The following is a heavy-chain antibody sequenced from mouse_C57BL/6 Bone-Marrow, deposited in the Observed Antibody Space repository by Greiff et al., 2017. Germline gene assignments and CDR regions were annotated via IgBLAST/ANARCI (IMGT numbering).Heavy chain of an antibody. CDR1: GYTFTDYY. CDR2: INPYNGGT. V-gene: IGHV1-19*01. Sequence: VQLQQSGPVLVKPGASVKMSCKASGYTFTDYYMNWVKQSHGKSLEWIGVINPYNGGTSYNQKFKGKATLTGDKSSSTDYMELNSLTSEDSAVYYCARPYYYGSPWFAYWGQGTLVTVSA. CDR3: ARPYYYGSPWFAY. J-gene: IGHJ3*01. D-gene: IGHD1-1*01.